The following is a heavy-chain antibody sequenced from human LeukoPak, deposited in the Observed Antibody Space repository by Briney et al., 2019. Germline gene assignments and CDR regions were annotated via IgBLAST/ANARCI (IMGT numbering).Heavy chain of an antibody. D-gene: IGHD2-2*01. CDR3: ARAVGLGYCSSTSCYSLDY. CDR2: IIPILGMA. CDR1: GGTFSSYT. J-gene: IGHJ4*02. Sequence: SVKVSCKASGGTFSSYTITWVRQAPGQGLEWMGRIIPILGMANYAQKFQGRIAITADQSTSTTYMELSSLRSEDTAVYYCARAVGLGYCSSTSCYSLDYWGQGTLVTVSS. V-gene: IGHV1-69*02.